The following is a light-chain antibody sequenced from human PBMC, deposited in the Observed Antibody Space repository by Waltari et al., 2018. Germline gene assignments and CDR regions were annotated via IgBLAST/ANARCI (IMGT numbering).Light chain of an antibody. Sequence: QSALTQPPSASGSPGPAVTISCPGTRSDGGGYNHVPWYQQHPGNAPKLIIYEVSKRPPGVPDRFSGSKSGNTAFLTVSGLQAEDEADYYCSSYAGSNVYVFGTGTKVTVL. CDR1: RSDGGGYNH. J-gene: IGLJ1*01. CDR2: EVS. V-gene: IGLV2-8*01. CDR3: SSYAGSNVYV.